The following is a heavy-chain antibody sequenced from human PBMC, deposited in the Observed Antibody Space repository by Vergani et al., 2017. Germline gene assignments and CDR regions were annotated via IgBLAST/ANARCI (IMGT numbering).Heavy chain of an antibody. CDR2: ISSSGSTI. V-gene: IGHV3-48*03. J-gene: IGHJ6*02. CDR1: GFTFSSYE. Sequence: EVQLVESGGGLVQPGGSLRLSCAASGFTFSSYEMNWVRQAPGKGLEWVSYISSSGSTIYYADSVKGGFTISRDNAKNSLYLQMNSLRAEDTAVYYCARDYPLVVPAAIVYYYYGRDVWGQGTTVTVSS. CDR3: ARDYPLVVPAAIVYYYYGRDV. D-gene: IGHD2-2*01.